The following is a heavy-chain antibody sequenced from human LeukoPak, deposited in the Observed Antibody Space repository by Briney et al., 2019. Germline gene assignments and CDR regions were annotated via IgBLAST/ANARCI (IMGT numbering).Heavy chain of an antibody. V-gene: IGHV4-34*01. D-gene: IGHD3-22*01. CDR1: GGSFSGYY. CDR3: AREDYYDSSGYYLDC. CDR2: IYHTGST. J-gene: IGHJ4*02. Sequence: SETLSLTCAVYGGSFSGYYWSWIRQPPGKGLEWIGDIYHTGSTTYNPSLKSRVTISIDPSKNQFSLKLSSVTAADTAVYYCAREDYYDSSGYYLDCWGQGTLVTVSS.